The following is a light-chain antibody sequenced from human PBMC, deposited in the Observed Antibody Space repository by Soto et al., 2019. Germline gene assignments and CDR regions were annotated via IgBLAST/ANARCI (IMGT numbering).Light chain of an antibody. CDR1: SSDVGGYNY. CDR3: SSYISSSTLV. Sequence: LTQPASVSGSPGQSIAISCTGTSSDVGGYNYVSWYQQYPGKAPKLMIYDVSNRPSGVSNRFSGSKSGNTASLTISGLQAEDEADYYCSSYISSSTLVFGTGTKVTVL. V-gene: IGLV2-14*01. J-gene: IGLJ1*01. CDR2: DVS.